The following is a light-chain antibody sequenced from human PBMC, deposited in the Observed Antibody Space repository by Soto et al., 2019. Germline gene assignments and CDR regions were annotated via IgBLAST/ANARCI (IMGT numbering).Light chain of an antibody. J-gene: IGKJ4*01. V-gene: IGKV1-17*01. CDR3: LQQSSYPQS. CDR1: QGIGNY. Sequence: DIQMTQSPSSLSASVGDRVTIICRASQGIGNYVGWYQQKPGKAPKRLIYAASILESGVPPSFSGSGSGTEFTLTISTLQPEDFAVYYCLQQSSYPQSFGGGTTVEIK. CDR2: AAS.